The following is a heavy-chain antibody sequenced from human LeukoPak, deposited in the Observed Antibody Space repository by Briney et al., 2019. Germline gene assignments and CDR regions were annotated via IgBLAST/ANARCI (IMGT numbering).Heavy chain of an antibody. CDR1: GFTFSSYA. J-gene: IGHJ6*03. CDR3: ANGGYYYYYMDV. D-gene: IGHD3-16*01. V-gene: IGHV3-23*01. CDR2: ISGSGGST. Sequence: GGSLRLSCAASGFTFSSYAMSWVRQAPGKGLEWVSAISGSGGSTYYADSVKGRFTISRDNSKNTLYLQMNSLRAVDTAVYYCANGGYYYYYMDVWGKGTTVTVSS.